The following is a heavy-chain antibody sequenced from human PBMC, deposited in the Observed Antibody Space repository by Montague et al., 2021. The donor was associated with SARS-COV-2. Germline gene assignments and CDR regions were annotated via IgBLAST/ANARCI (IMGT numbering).Heavy chain of an antibody. CDR2: VYYGTT. J-gene: IGHJ4*02. CDR3: ARLGDMAINPPVH. Sequence: SETLSLTCTVSGDSLHSSAYYWGWFRRPPGKGLEWVASVYYGTTTYNRSLKSGVIISVDTSTNQFSLELCSVTAADTAVYFCARLGDMAINPPVHWGQGTSVTVSS. V-gene: IGHV4-39*01. D-gene: IGHD3-16*01. CDR1: GDSLHSSAYY.